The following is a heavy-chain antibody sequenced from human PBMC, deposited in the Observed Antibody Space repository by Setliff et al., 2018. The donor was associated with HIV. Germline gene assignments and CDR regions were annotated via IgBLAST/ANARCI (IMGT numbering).Heavy chain of an antibody. D-gene: IGHD3-22*01. J-gene: IGHJ4*02. Sequence: SVKVSCKASGGTFSSYGISWVRQAPGQGLEWIGGIIPIFGTRNYAQKFQGRVTMTEDTSTDTAYMELSSLSFEDTAVYYCARWREDRRDFDYWGQGTLVTAPQ. CDR1: GGTFSSYG. CDR3: ARWREDRRDFDY. V-gene: IGHV1-69*06. CDR2: IIPIFGTR.